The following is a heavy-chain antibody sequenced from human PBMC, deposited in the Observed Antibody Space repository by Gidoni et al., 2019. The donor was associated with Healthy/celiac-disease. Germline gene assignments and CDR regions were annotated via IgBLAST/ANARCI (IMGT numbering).Heavy chain of an antibody. D-gene: IGHD3-3*01. CDR1: GFTFSSSA. V-gene: IGHV3-23*01. CDR2: ISGSGGST. J-gene: IGHJ5*02. Sequence: EVQLLESGGGLVQPGGSLRPSCPPSGFTFSSSAMSWASQAPGKGLEWVSAISGSGGSTYYADSVKGRFTNSRDNSKNTLYLQMNSLRAEDTAVYYCAKGSSPSLGSTIFGVVTLNWFDPWGQGTLVTVSS. CDR3: AKGSSPSLGSTIFGVVTLNWFDP.